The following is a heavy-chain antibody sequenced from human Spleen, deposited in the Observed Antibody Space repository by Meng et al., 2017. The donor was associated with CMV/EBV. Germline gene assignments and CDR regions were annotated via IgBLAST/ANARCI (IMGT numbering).Heavy chain of an antibody. J-gene: IGHJ3*02. CDR3: ARHNHDYPFHRHLDI. Sequence: SETLSLTCTVSGGSISSSSYYWGWIRQPPGKGLEWIGSIYYSGSTYYNPSLKSRVTISVDTSKNQFSLKLSSVTAADTAVYYCARHNHDYPFHRHLDIWGQGTMVTVS. D-gene: IGHD4/OR15-4a*01. CDR2: IYYSGST. CDR1: GGSISSSSYY. V-gene: IGHV4-39*01.